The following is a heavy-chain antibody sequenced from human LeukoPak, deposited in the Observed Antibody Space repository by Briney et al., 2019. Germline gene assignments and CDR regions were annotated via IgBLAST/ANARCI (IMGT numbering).Heavy chain of an antibody. J-gene: IGHJ4*02. CDR2: IYHSGST. V-gene: IGHV4-38-2*01. Sequence: SETLSLTCAVSGYSISSGYYWGWIRQPPGKGLEWIGSIYHSGSTYYNPSLKSRVTISVDTSKNQFSLKLSSVTAADTAVYYCARGDSGSYHVPPHLFDYWGQGTLVTVSS. CDR1: GYSISSGYY. CDR3: ARGDSGSYHVPPHLFDY. D-gene: IGHD1-26*01.